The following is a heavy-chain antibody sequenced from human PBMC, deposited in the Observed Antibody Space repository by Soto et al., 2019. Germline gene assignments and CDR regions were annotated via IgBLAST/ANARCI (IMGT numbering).Heavy chain of an antibody. CDR1: GGSISSSSYY. CDR2: IYYSGST. V-gene: IGHV4-39*01. J-gene: IGHJ4*02. Sequence: SETLSLTCTVSGGSISSSSYYWGWIRQPPGKGLEWIGSIYYSGSTYYNQSLKSRVTISVDTSKNQFSLKLSSVTAADTAVYYFATTRELVFSAACPVEPVLGSLHPHPTDYWGQGTLVTVSS. CDR3: ATTRELVFSAACPVEPVLGSLHPHPTDY. D-gene: IGHD6-6*01.